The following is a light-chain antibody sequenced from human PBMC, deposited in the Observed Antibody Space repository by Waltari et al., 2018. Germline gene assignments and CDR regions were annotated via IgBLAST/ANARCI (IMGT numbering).Light chain of an antibody. V-gene: IGLV1-44*01. Sequence: QSVLTQPPSASGTPGQRVTISCSGSSSNIGSNTVNWYQQLPGTAPKLLIYSNNPRPAGVPDLFSGSKSGPSASLASSGLQSEDEADYYCAAWDDSLNGVVFGGGTKLTVL. CDR1: SSNIGSNT. J-gene: IGLJ2*01. CDR3: AAWDDSLNGVV. CDR2: SNN.